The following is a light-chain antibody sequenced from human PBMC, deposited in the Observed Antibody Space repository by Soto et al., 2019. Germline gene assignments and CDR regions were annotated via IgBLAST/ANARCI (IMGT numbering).Light chain of an antibody. CDR2: ATS. J-gene: IGKJ3*01. V-gene: IGKV1-12*01. Sequence: DIQMTQSPSSVSASVGDRVTITYRASQGISNWLAWYQQKPGKAPKLLIYATSNLQSGVPSRFSGSGSGTDFTLTISSLQPEDFAAYYCQQSSSFPLTFGPGTKVDIK. CDR3: QQSSSFPLT. CDR1: QGISNW.